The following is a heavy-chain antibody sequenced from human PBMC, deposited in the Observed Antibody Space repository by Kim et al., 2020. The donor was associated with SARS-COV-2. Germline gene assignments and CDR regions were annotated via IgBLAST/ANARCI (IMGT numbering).Heavy chain of an antibody. CDR3: ASQAAREYSSVSDSGAFDI. CDR2: IYYSGST. V-gene: IGHV4-39*01. D-gene: IGHD6-6*01. J-gene: IGHJ3*02. CDR1: GGSISSSSYY. Sequence: SETLSLTCTVSGGSISSSSYYWGWIRQPPGKGLEWIGSIYYSGSTYYNPSLKSRVTISVDTSKNQFSLKLSSVTAADTAVYYCASQAAREYSSVSDSGAFDIWGQGTMVTVSS.